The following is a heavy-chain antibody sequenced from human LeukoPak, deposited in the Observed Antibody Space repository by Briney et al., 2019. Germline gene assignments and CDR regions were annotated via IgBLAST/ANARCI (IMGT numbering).Heavy chain of an antibody. V-gene: IGHV3-66*01. J-gene: IGHJ4*02. CDR2: IYSGDSK. CDR3: GRETYYYDRSGYYIGY. D-gene: IGHD3-22*01. Sequence: GGSLRLSCSASGFTVSNTYMSWVHQAPGKGLDWVSVIYSGDSKYYADSVKGRFTISRDNSKNTLYPQMNSLRAEDTAVYNCGRETYYYDRSGYYIGYWGQGTLVTVSS. CDR1: GFTVSNTY.